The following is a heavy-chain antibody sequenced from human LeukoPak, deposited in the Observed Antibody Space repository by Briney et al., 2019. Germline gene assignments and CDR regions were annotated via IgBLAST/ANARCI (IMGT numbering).Heavy chain of an antibody. CDR1: GFTISHYA. CDR3: AKDWAVVIPAVWAGLDY. D-gene: IGHD2-2*01. V-gene: IGHV3-23*01. Sequence: AGSLRRSCAASGFTISHYAMTWLRQAPGKGREGVAGISAGGGSTDYADSVKGRFTISRDKSKNTLYLHMNSLRAKDTAVYYCAKDWAVVIPAVWAGLDYWGPGTLVNVSS. J-gene: IGHJ4*02. CDR2: ISAGGGST.